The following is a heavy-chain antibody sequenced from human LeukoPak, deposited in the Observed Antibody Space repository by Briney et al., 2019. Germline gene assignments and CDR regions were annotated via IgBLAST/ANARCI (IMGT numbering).Heavy chain of an antibody. V-gene: IGHV3-48*03. CDR3: ARVFVATINYYYYYMDV. J-gene: IGHJ6*03. CDR2: ISSSGSTI. Sequence: GGSLRLSCAASGFTFSSYEMNWVRQAPGKGLEWVSYISSSGSTIYYADSVKGRFTISRDNAKNSLYLQMNSLIAEDTAVYYCARVFVATINYYYYYMDVWGKGTTVTVS. CDR1: GFTFSSYE. D-gene: IGHD5-24*01.